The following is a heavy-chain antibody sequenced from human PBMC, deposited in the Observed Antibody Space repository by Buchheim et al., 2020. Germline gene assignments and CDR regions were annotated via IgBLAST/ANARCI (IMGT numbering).Heavy chain of an antibody. Sequence: QVQLQESGPGLVKPSGTLSLTCAVSGGSIGNTHWWSWFRQSPGKGLEWIGEVYQSGSANYNPSLRSRVTISVDKSKNQFSPTLSSVTAADTAIYYCARAMVRGAFDYWGQETL. CDR2: VYQSGSA. D-gene: IGHD3-10*01. V-gene: IGHV4-4*02. CDR3: ARAMVRGAFDY. J-gene: IGHJ4*02. CDR1: GGSIGNTHW.